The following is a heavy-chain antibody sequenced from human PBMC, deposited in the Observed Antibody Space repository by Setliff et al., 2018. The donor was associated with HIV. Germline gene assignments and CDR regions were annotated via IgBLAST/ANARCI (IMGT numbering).Heavy chain of an antibody. Sequence: GASVKVSCKASGYSFSSYGVTWVRQAPGQGLEWVGSISASSVNTNYTQGRVTMTTDISTSTAYMELRSLRSDDSAVYYCAIDVIGGWLRPMPDFWGPGTLVTVSS. CDR2: ISASSVNT. V-gene: IGHV1-18*01. D-gene: IGHD5-12*01. CDR3: AIDVIGGWLRPMPDF. CDR1: GYSFSSYG. J-gene: IGHJ4*02.